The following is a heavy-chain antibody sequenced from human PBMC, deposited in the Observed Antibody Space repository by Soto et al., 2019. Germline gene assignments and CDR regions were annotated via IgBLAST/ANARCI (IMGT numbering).Heavy chain of an antibody. CDR2: IIPVLGIA. V-gene: IGHV1-69*02. CDR3: ARVSSRHYYGSGSPTLGK. Sequence: SVQGSCKAAGGTFSSYSISWVRQAPGQGLEWMGRIIPVLGIANYAQKFQGGVAVTAGKSTSTGCMGRSSRRSEEAAVDYCARVSSRHYYGSGSPTLGKWGHGTLVSVSS. D-gene: IGHD3-10*01. J-gene: IGHJ4*01. CDR1: GGTFSSYS.